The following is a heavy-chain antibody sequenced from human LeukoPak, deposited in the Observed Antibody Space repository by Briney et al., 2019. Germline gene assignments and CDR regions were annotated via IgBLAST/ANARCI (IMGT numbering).Heavy chain of an antibody. D-gene: IGHD3-9*01. V-gene: IGHV7-4-1*02. Sequence: ASVTVSCKASGYTFTSYAMNWVRQAPGQGLEWMGWINTNTGNPTYAQGFTGRFVFSLDTSVSTAYLQISSLKAEDTAIYYCARVGYFDWLLSPYFDYWGQGTLVTVSS. CDR1: GYTFTSYA. J-gene: IGHJ4*02. CDR3: ARVGYFDWLLSPYFDY. CDR2: INTNTGNP.